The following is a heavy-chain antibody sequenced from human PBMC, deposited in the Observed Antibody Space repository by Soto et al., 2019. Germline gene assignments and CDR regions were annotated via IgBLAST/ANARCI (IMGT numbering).Heavy chain of an antibody. CDR3: AKDPPKDYDYIWGSYTPDAFDI. V-gene: IGHV3-23*01. D-gene: IGHD3-16*01. CDR1: GFTFSSYA. Sequence: GGSLRLSCAASGFTFSSYAMSWVRQAPGKGLEWVSAISGSGGSTYYADSVKGRFTISRDNSKNTLYLQMNSLRAEDTAVYYCAKDPPKDYDYIWGSYTPDAFDIWGQGTMVTVSS. J-gene: IGHJ3*02. CDR2: ISGSGGST.